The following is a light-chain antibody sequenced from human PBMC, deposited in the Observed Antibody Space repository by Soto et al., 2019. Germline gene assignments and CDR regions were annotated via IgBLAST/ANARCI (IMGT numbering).Light chain of an antibody. J-gene: IGKJ2*02. V-gene: IGKV1-39*01. CDR1: QSISIY. Sequence: DIQMTQSPSSLSASVGDRVTITCRAGQSISIYLNWYQQKPGKAPKLLIYAASSLQSGVPSMFSGSGSGTDFTLTISSLQPEDFATYYCQQSYGSPPWTFGQGTELEIK. CDR2: AAS. CDR3: QQSYGSPPWT.